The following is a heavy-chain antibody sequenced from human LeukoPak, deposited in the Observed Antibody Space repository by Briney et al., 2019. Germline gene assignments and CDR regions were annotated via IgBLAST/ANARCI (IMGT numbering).Heavy chain of an antibody. CDR1: GGSISSYY. CDR2: IYYSGST. CDR3: ARGKGVSGIYDTYFDY. V-gene: IGHV4-59*08. J-gene: IGHJ4*02. D-gene: IGHD5/OR15-5a*01. Sequence: SETLSLTCTVSGGSISSYYWSWIRQPPGKGLEWIGYIYYSGSTNYNPSLKSRVTISVDTSKNQFSLKLSSVTAADTAVYYCARGKGVSGIYDTYFDYWGQGTLVTVSS.